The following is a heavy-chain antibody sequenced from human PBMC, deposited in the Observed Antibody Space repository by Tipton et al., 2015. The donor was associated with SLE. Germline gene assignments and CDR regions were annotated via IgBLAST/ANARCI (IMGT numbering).Heavy chain of an antibody. D-gene: IGHD6-19*01. Sequence: TLSLTCTVSGGSISSGDYYWSWIRQPPGKGLEWIGYIYTSGSTNYNPSLKSRVTISVDTSKNQFSLKLSSVTAADTAVYYCAQTDYSSGWNHGGFDFWGQGTMVTVSS. CDR2: IYTSGST. J-gene: IGHJ3*01. CDR3: AQTDYSSGWNHGGFDF. V-gene: IGHV4-30-4*01. CDR1: GGSISSGDYY.